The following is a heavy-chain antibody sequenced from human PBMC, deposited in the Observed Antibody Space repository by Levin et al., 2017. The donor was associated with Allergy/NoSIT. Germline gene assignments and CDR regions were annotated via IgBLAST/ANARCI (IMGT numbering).Heavy chain of an antibody. Sequence: ASVKVSCKASGYTFTGYYVHWVRQAPGQGLEWMGWIDPFSGDTNYAQKFQGKVTMTRDTMNTAYLELSRLSSDDTAVYYCARVPPTYQLLENPPNDFYYGVDVWGQGTSVIVSS. CDR1: GYTFTGYY. CDR2: IDPFSGDT. J-gene: IGHJ6*02. D-gene: IGHD2-2*01. V-gene: IGHV1-2*02. CDR3: ARVPPTYQLLENPPNDFYYGVDV.